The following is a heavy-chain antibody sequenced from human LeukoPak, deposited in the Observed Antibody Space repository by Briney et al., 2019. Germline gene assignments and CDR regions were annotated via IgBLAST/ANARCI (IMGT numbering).Heavy chain of an antibody. J-gene: IGHJ4*02. D-gene: IGHD4-17*01. CDR3: ATVRDGDHYLGY. Sequence: GGSLRLSCAASGFTFSSHWMHWVRQAPGEGLVWVSRINTDGSITIYADSVKGRFTISRDNAKNTLYLQMNGLRAEDTAMYYCATVRDGDHYLGYWGQGTLVTVSS. V-gene: IGHV3-74*01. CDR1: GFTFSSHW. CDR2: INTDGSIT.